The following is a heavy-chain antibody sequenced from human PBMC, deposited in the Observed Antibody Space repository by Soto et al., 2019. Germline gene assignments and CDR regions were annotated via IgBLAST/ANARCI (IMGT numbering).Heavy chain of an antibody. V-gene: IGHV4-39*01. CDR1: GGSIGSSSDY. Sequence: SETLSLTCTVSGGSIGSSSDYWGWIRQPPGKGLEWIGNIYYTGSTYYNPSLKSRVTISVDTSKNQFSLKLSSVTAADTSVYYCARHSVELRGYYDSGGYWFFDYWGRGTQVTVSS. D-gene: IGHD3-22*01. CDR2: IYYTGST. CDR3: ARHSVELRGYYDSGGYWFFDY. J-gene: IGHJ4*02.